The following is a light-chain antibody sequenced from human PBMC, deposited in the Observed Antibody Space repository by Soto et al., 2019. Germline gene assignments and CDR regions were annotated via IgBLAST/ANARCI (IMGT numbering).Light chain of an antibody. CDR1: TSNIGAGYD. CDR2: ANS. CDR3: QSYDTSLSGSYV. Sequence: QSVLTQPPSVSGAPGQRVIVSCTGSTSNIGAGYDVHWYQQLPGTSPKLLIFANSNRPSGVPDRFSASRSGSSASLTITGLQAEDEADYYCQSYDTSLSGSYVLGSGTKVTVL. V-gene: IGLV1-40*01. J-gene: IGLJ1*01.